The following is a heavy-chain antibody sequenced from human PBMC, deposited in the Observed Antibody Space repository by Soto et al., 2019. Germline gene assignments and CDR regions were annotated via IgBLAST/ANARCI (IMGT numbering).Heavy chain of an antibody. CDR3: TIGSWSGEVFDI. J-gene: IGHJ3*02. D-gene: IGHD2-21*01. Sequence: QVQLVQSGAAVKKPGSSVKVSCKESVGTFSTYSMFWVRQAPGQGLEWMGRIIPMLGVRNYAQRFQDRVTITADKSTATVHMELSSLRSEDTALYYCTIGSWSGEVFDIWGQGTMVTVSS. CDR2: IIPMLGVR. V-gene: IGHV1-69*02. CDR1: VGTFSTYS.